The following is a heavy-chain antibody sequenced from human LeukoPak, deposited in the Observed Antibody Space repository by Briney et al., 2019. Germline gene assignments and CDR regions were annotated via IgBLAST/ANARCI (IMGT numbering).Heavy chain of an antibody. CDR3: ARVGPYDSSGYYGY. J-gene: IGHJ4*02. CDR2: ISTYNGNT. V-gene: IGHV1-18*01. Sequence: GASLKVSCKASGYTFTSSGISWVRQAPGQGLEWMGWISTYNGNTNYAQKLQGRVTMTPDTSTSTAYMELRSLRSDDTAVYYCARVGPYDSSGYYGYWGQGTLVTVSS. D-gene: IGHD3-22*01. CDR1: GYTFTSSG.